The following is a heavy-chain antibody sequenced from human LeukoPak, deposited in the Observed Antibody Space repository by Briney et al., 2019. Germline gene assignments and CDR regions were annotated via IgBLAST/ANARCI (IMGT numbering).Heavy chain of an antibody. CDR1: GFTFSSYG. CDR3: AKGDYGDYFDY. V-gene: IGHV3-30*19. J-gene: IGHJ4*02. CDR2: ISYDGSNK. D-gene: IGHD4-17*01. Sequence: GGSLRLSCAASGFTFSSYGMHWVRQAPGKGLEWVAVISYDGSNKYYADSVKGRFTISRDNSKNTLYLQMNSLRAEDTAVYYCAKGDYGDYFDYWGQGTLVTVSS.